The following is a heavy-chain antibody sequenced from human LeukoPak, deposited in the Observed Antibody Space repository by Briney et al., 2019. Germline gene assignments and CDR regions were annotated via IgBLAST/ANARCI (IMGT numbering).Heavy chain of an antibody. J-gene: IGHJ4*02. Sequence: GGSLRLSCAVSGFTFSDYYMSWIRQAPGKGLEWVSYISSSGSTIFYADSVKGRFTISRDNAKNSLYLQMNSLRAEDTAVYYCARDFSSGSLDYWGQGTLVTVSS. CDR2: ISSSGSTI. CDR3: ARDFSSGSLDY. D-gene: IGHD3-22*01. V-gene: IGHV3-11*04. CDR1: GFTFSDYY.